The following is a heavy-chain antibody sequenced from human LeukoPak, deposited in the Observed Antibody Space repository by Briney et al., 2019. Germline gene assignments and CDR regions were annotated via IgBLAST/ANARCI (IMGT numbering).Heavy chain of an antibody. Sequence: GGSLRLSCAASGFTFSSYAMSWVRQAPGKGLEWVSAISGSGGSTYYADSVKGRFTISRDDSKNTLYLQMNSLRAEDTAVYYCAKGWIEQQLVRPSDYWGQGTLLTVSS. CDR3: AKGWIEQQLVRPSDY. V-gene: IGHV3-23*01. J-gene: IGHJ4*02. CDR1: GFTFSSYA. D-gene: IGHD6-13*01. CDR2: ISGSGGST.